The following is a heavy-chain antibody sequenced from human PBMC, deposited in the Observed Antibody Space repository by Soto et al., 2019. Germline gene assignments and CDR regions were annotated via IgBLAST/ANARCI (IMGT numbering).Heavy chain of an antibody. D-gene: IGHD5-12*01. V-gene: IGHV3-30-3*01. CDR1: GFTFSRNA. CDR3: ARDREYSGFYYGMDV. Sequence: GGSLRLSCEASGFTFSRNAMHWVRQAPGKGLEWVAVILFDGNNQYYTDSVKGRFTISRDNSKNTLDLQMNSLRREDTAVYYCARDREYSGFYYGMDVWGQGTTVTVSS. J-gene: IGHJ6*02. CDR2: ILFDGNNQ.